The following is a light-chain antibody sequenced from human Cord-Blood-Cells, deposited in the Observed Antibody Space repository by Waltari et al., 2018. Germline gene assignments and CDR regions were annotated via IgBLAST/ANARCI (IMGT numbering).Light chain of an antibody. CDR1: QSISSW. V-gene: IGKV1-5*01. Sequence: DIQMNQSPSTLSASVGDRVTITCRASQSISSWLAWYQQKPGKAPKLLIYDASSLESGVPSRFSGSGSGTEFTLTISSLQPDDFATYYCQQYNSYWTFGQGTKLEIK. J-gene: IGKJ2*01. CDR2: DAS. CDR3: QQYNSYWT.